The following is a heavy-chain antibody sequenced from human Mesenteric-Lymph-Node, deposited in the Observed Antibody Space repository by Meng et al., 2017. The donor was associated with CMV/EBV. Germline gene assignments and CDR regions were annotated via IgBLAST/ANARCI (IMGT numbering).Heavy chain of an antibody. V-gene: IGHV4-30-2*01. CDR1: GDSIRSSGYS. Sequence: VSGDSIRSSGYSWSWIRQPPGKGLEWIGYIYHSGSTYYNPSFKTRVSISVDRSKNQFSLKLSSVTAADTVVYYCARGGFGELLSFDLWGQGTLVTVSS. CDR2: IYHSGST. CDR3: ARGGFGELLSFDL. J-gene: IGHJ4*02. D-gene: IGHD3-10*01.